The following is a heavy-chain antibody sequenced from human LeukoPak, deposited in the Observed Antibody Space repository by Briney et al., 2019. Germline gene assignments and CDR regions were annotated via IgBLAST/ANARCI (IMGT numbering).Heavy chain of an antibody. J-gene: IGHJ5*01. CDR3: VSRTSSGWYDF. D-gene: IGHD6-19*01. CDR2: INDNGGST. V-gene: IGHV3-64D*09. Sequence: GGSLRLSCSASGFTFTSYSMHWVRQAPGRGLEYVSAINDNGGSTYYGDSVKGRFTISRDNSKNTLYLQMSSLRGDDTAIYYCVSRTSSGWYDFWGQGTLVIVSS. CDR1: GFTFTSYS.